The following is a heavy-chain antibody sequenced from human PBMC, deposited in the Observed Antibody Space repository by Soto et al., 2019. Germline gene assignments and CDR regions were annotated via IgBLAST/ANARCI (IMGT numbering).Heavy chain of an antibody. J-gene: IGHJ1*01. CDR3: ASTVDTTMVTGALGT. V-gene: IGHV3-30*03. CDR2: TSYDGNNK. CDR1: RFIFISYG. D-gene: IGHD5-18*01. Sequence: QVQLVESGGGVVQPGRSLRLSCAAPRFIFISYGMHWVRQAPGKGLEWLAVTSYDGNNKYYGDSVKGRFTISRDESKNTLYLQMNSLRPEDTAVYYGASTVDTTMVTGALGTWGEGTLVTVSS.